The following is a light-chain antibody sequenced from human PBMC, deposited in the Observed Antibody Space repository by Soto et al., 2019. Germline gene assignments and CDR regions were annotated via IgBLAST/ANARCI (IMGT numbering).Light chain of an antibody. V-gene: IGKV3-15*01. J-gene: IGKJ1*01. CDR3: QQYNNWPPIT. CDR1: QSVNSK. Sequence: EILMTQSPATLSVSPGERVSLSCRASQSVNSKLAWYQQKPVQAPRPLIYGASTRATGIPARFSGSGSGTEFTLTISSLQSEDFAVYFCQQYNNWPPITFGQGTKVDI. CDR2: GAS.